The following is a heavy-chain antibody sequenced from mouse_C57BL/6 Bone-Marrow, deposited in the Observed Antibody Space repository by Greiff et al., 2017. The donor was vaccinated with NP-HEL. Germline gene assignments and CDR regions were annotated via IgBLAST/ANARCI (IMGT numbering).Heavy chain of an antibody. Sequence: DVMLVESGEGLVKPGGSLKLSCAASGFTFSSYAMSWVRQTPEKRLEWVAYISSGGDYIYYADTVKGRFTISRDNARNTLYLQMSSLKSEDTAMYYCTRRFTVGSSWYFDYWGQGTTLTVSS. J-gene: IGHJ2*01. CDR1: GFTFSSYA. CDR3: TRRFTVGSSWYFDY. CDR2: ISSGGDYI. D-gene: IGHD1-1*01. V-gene: IGHV5-9-1*02.